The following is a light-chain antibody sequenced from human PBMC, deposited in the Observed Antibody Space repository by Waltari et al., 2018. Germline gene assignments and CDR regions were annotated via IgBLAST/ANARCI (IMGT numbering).Light chain of an antibody. CDR2: GAS. V-gene: IGKV3-15*01. CDR3: QQYNSWPPRYT. CDR1: QSVSSN. Sequence: ATLSCRASQSVSSNLAWYQHKPGQPPRLLIYGASTRATGIPARFNGSGSGTEFTLTISSLQSEDFAVYYCQQYNSWPPRYTFGQGTNLESK. J-gene: IGKJ2*01.